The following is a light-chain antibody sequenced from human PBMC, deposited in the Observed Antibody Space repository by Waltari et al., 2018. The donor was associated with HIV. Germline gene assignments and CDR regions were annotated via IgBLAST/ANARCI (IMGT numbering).Light chain of an antibody. V-gene: IGKV3-20*01. CDR3: HQYDALPET. Sequence: IVLTQSPGTLSLSPGEGATLSCKASEAISSSHLAWYQLKPRQAPRLLTYGASVRAADVPDRFSGRAFGADFTLAITRLEPDDFAVYFCHQYDALPETFGQGT. J-gene: IGKJ1*01. CDR2: GAS. CDR1: EAISSSH.